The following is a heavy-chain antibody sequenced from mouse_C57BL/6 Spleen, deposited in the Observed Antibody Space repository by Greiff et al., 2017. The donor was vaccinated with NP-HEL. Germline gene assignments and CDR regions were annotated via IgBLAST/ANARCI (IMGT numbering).Heavy chain of an antibody. CDR1: GYTFTSYW. J-gene: IGHJ4*01. Sequence: QVHVKQPGAELVRPGTSVKLSCKASGYTFTSYWMHWVKQRPGQGLEWIGVIDPSDSYTNYNQKFKGKATLTVDTSSSTAYMQLSSLTSEDSAVYYCATNWDGYAMDYWGQGTSVTVSS. CDR3: ATNWDGYAMDY. V-gene: IGHV1-59*01. CDR2: IDPSDSYT. D-gene: IGHD4-1*01.